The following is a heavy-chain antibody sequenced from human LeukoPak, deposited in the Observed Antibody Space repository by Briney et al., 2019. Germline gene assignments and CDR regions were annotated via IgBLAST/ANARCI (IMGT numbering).Heavy chain of an antibody. CDR2: IYSGGST. CDR1: GFTVSSNY. J-gene: IGHJ5*02. V-gene: IGHV3-53*01. Sequence: GGSLRLSCAASGFTVSSNYMSWVRQAPGKGLEWVSVIYSGGSTYYADSVKGRFTISRDNSKNTLYLQMNSLRAEDTAVYYCARDGGWAAAGTSWFDPWGQGTLVTVSS. D-gene: IGHD6-13*01. CDR3: ARDGGWAAAGTSWFDP.